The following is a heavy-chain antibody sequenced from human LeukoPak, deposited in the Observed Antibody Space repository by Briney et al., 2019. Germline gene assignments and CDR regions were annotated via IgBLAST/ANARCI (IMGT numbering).Heavy chain of an antibody. V-gene: IGHV3-30*02. CDR2: IRYDGSNK. D-gene: IGHD1-26*01. CDR3: AKDRHPSYPPRE. CDR1: GFTFSDHY. J-gene: IGHJ4*02. Sequence: PGGSLRLSCAASGFTFSDHYMDWVRQAPGKGLEWVAFIRYDGSNKYYADSVKGRFTISRDNSKNTLYLQMNSLRAEDTAVYYCAKDRHPSYPPREWGQGTLVTVSS.